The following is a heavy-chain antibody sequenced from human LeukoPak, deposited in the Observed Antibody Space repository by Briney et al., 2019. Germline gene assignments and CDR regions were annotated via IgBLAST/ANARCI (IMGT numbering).Heavy chain of an antibody. Sequence: GGSLRLSCAASGFTFSSYWMSWVRQAPGKGLEWVANIKQDGSEKYYVDSVKGRFTISRDNAKNSLYLQMNSLRAEDTAVYYCAKDRRYCTSTTCPEQWGQGTLVTVSS. D-gene: IGHD2-2*01. V-gene: IGHV3-7*01. CDR2: IKQDGSEK. CDR1: GFTFSSYW. CDR3: AKDRRYCTSTTCPEQ. J-gene: IGHJ4*02.